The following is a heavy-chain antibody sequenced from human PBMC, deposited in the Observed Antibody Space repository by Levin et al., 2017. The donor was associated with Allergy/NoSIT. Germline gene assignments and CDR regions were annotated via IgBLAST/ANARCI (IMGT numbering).Heavy chain of an antibody. D-gene: IGHD6-19*01. J-gene: IGHJ3*02. CDR3: AREDGDHSSGLFAFDI. CDR2: IIPIFGTA. Sequence: KISCKASGGTFSSYAISWVRQAPGQGLEWMGGIIPIFGTANYAQKFQGRVTITADESTSTAYMELSSLRSEDTAVYYCAREDGDHSSGLFAFDIWGQGTMVTVSS. V-gene: IGHV1-69*01. CDR1: GGTFSSYA.